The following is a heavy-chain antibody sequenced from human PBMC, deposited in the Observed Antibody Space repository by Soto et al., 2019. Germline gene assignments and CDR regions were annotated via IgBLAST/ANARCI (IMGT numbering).Heavy chain of an antibody. J-gene: IGHJ2*01. CDR2: LNSDGTST. CDR3: ARGGSINWYFDL. D-gene: IGHD3-10*01. CDR1: GFTFSNAW. Sequence: EVQLVESGGGLVQPGGSLRLSCAASGFTFSNAWMHWVRQVPGKGPVWVSRLNSDGTSTNYADSVKGRFTVSRDNAKNTVYLQMNSVRVEDTAVYYCARGGSINWYFDLWGRGTLVTVSS. V-gene: IGHV3-74*02.